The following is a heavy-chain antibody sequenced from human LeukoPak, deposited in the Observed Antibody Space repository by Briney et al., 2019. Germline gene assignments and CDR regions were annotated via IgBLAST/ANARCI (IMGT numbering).Heavy chain of an antibody. Sequence: SETLSLTCTVSGATRSNHDLSWIRQSPGQGLEWLGYISRSGHTNYNPVLKSRVSMSVDHSKNHFSLNLTSVTAADTAIYYCAKLSFGDSQFDQWGQGTLVTVSS. CDR2: ISRSGHT. J-gene: IGHJ4*02. V-gene: IGHV4-4*09. D-gene: IGHD3-10*01. CDR1: GATRSNHD. CDR3: AKLSFGDSQFDQ.